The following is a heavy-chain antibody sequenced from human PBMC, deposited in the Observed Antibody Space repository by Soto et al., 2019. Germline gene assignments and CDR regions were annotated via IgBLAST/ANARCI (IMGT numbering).Heavy chain of an antibody. CDR3: ARDRGSGSYSMVGY. Sequence: XSVKPCCKAPGYTFTRYPMHWGRQTPGQGLGWRGIIADXGGSTXYGQRSTGRVXXTRETCTXXVYIELRSLRSEHTAVYYCARDRGSGSYSMVGYWGRGTLVTVSS. D-gene: IGHD3-10*01. CDR1: GYTFTRYP. CDR2: IADXGGST. J-gene: IGHJ4*02. V-gene: IGHV1-46*03.